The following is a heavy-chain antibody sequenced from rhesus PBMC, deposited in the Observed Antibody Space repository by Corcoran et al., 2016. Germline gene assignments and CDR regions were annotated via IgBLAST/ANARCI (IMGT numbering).Heavy chain of an antibody. CDR2: IRGSSGSS. CDR3: ARLSAVRAFDF. V-gene: IGHV4-99*01. D-gene: IGHD2-39*01. J-gene: IGHJ3*01. CDR1: GYSISSGYY. Sequence: QVQLQESGPGLAKPSETLSLTCTVSGYSISSGYYWGWILQPPGKGLEYFGYIRGSSGSSYYNPSLKSRVTISKNTSENQFPLTLTSRTAAETAVYYCARLSAVRAFDFWGQGLRVTVSS.